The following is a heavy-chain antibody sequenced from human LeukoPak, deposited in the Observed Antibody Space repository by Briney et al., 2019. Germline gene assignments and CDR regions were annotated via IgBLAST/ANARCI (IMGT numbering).Heavy chain of an antibody. J-gene: IGHJ5*02. CDR1: GGSFSGYY. CDR3: ASVWAPET. CDR2: INHSGST. Sequence: SETLSLTCAVYGGSFSGYYWSWIRQPPGKGLEWTGEINHSGSTNYNPSLKSRVTISVDTSKNQFSLKLSSVTAADTAVYYCASVWAPETWGQGTLVTVSS. V-gene: IGHV4-34*01. D-gene: IGHD2-8*01.